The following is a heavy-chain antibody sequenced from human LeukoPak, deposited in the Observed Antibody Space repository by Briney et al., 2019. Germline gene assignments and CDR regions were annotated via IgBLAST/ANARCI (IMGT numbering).Heavy chain of an antibody. CDR2: IWNDGSQK. CDR3: ARDKGPYYFDY. Sequence: TGGSLRLSCAASGFTFSSYGMHWVRQAPGKGLEWVAVIWNDGSQKYYADSVKGRFTISRDNSKNTLYLQMSSLRAEDTAVYYCARDKGPYYFDYWGQGTLLTVSS. J-gene: IGHJ4*02. CDR1: GFTFSSYG. V-gene: IGHV3-33*01.